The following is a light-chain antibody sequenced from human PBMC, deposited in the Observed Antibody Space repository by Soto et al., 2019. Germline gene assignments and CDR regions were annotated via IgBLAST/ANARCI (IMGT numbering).Light chain of an antibody. CDR3: AAWDDSLNGVV. Sequence: QSVLTQSPSASGTPGQRVTISCSGSSSNIGSITVNWYQQLPGTAPKLLIYMSSHRPSGVPDRFSGSMSGSSASLAISGLQSEDEATYYCAAWDDSLNGVVFGGGTKVTVL. CDR2: MSS. V-gene: IGLV1-44*01. CDR1: SSNIGSIT. J-gene: IGLJ2*01.